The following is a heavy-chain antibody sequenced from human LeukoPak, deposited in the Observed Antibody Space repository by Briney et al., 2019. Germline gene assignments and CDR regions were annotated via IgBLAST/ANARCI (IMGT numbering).Heavy chain of an antibody. CDR2: ISDRGDNK. V-gene: IGHV3-23*01. J-gene: IGHJ4*02. CDR1: GFTFSSHA. D-gene: IGHD6-19*01. Sequence: GGSLRLSCAASGFTFSSHAMSWVRQAPGKGLEWVSAISDRGDNKQYTDSVKGRLTISRDNSKNTLYLQMNSLGAGDTAVYYCAKSSRYGTGWYGRIDYWGQGTLVTVS. CDR3: AKSSRYGTGWYGRIDY.